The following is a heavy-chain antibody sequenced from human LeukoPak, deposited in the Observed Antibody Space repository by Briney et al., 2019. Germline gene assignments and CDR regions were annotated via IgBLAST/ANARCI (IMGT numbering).Heavy chain of an antibody. J-gene: IGHJ4*02. CDR3: ARRYSSGWVDY. Sequence: ASVKVSCKASGYTFTSYYMHWVRQAPGQGLEWMGIINPSGGSTSYAQKFQGRVTMTRDMSTSTVYMELSNLRSEDTAVYYCARRYSSGWVDYWGQGNLVTVSS. CDR1: GYTFTSYY. V-gene: IGHV1-46*01. CDR2: INPSGGST. D-gene: IGHD6-19*01.